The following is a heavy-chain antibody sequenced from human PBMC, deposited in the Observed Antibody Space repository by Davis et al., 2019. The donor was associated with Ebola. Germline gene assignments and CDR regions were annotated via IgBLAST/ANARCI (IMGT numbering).Heavy chain of an antibody. CDR2: IKKEGSEK. J-gene: IGHJ4*02. D-gene: IGHD1-20*01. CDR1: GFTFSTYS. CDR3: ARSRLTGASFDY. Sequence: GESLKISCVASGFTFSTYSMTWVRQAPGKGLEWVAHIKKEGSEKFYVGSVKGRFTISRDNDKNSLYLQMESLRVEDTAVYYCARSRLTGASFDYWGQGALVTVSS. V-gene: IGHV3-7*01.